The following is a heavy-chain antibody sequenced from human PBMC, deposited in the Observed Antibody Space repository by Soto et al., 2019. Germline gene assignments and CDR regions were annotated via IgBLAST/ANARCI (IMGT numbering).Heavy chain of an antibody. J-gene: IGHJ4*02. V-gene: IGHV1-2*04. CDR3: ARGVPIRQDSTGYYFDY. Sequence: GASVKVSCKASGYTFTGYYMHWVRQAPGQGLEWMGWINPNSGGTNYAQKFQGWVTMTRDTSISTAYMELSRLRSDDTAVYYCARGVPIRQDSTGYYFDYWGQGTLVTVSS. CDR1: GYTFTGYY. D-gene: IGHD4-17*01. CDR2: INPNSGGT.